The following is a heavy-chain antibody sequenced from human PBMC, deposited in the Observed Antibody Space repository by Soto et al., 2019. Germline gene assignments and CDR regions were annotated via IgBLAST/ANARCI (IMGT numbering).Heavy chain of an antibody. CDR2: IVPIRRTA. J-gene: IGHJ4*02. Sequence: GASVKVSCKASGGTFSSYRINWVRQAPGQGLEWVGGIVPIRRTADYAQTFQGRVIITADESARTSYMELRSLRSQDTAVYYCVRDSRANLSSSWGQGTLVTVPQ. CDR1: GGTFSSYR. CDR3: VRDSRANLSSS. D-gene: IGHD6-13*01. V-gene: IGHV1-69*13.